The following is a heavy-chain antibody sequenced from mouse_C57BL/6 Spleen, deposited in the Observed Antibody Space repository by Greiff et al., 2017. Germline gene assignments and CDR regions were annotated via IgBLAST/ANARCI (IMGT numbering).Heavy chain of an antibody. CDR1: GSTFTNYG. CDR3: AREQGITTVVAKCYAMDD. V-gene: IGHV1-81*01. J-gene: IGHJ4*01. D-gene: IGHD1-1*01. CDR2: IYPSSGNP. Sequence: QVPLQQSGAELARPGASVKLSCKASGSTFTNYGISWVKQSTGQGLEWIGEIYPSSGNPYYNEKFKGKDTLTADKSSSTAYMELRSLTSEDAAVYFCAREQGITTVVAKCYAMDDWGQGTSVTVSS.